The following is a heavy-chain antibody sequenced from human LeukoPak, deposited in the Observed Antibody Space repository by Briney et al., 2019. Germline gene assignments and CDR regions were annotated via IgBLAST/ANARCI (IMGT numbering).Heavy chain of an antibody. D-gene: IGHD1-7*01. CDR1: GFTFSSYA. J-gene: IGHJ4*02. Sequence: GGSLSLSCAASGFTFSSYAMSWVRQAPGKGLEWVAVISKDGSDKYYPGSVRGRFTISRDNSKNTIYLQMDSLRAEDTAIYYCARDYWWNYDYWGQGTLVTVSS. CDR2: ISKDGSDK. CDR3: ARDYWWNYDY. V-gene: IGHV3-30-3*01.